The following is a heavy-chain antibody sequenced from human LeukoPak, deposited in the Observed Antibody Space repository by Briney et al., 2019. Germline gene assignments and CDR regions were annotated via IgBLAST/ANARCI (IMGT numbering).Heavy chain of an antibody. J-gene: IGHJ3*02. CDR2: IIPILGIA. V-gene: IGHV1-69*04. CDR3: ARDLYSGHEGNAFDI. Sequence: SVKVSCKASGGTFSSYAITWVRQAPGQGLEWMGRIIPILGIANYAQKFQGRVTIIADKSTSTAYMGLSSLRSEDTAVYYCARDLYSGHEGNAFDIWGQGTMVTVPS. CDR1: GGTFSSYA. D-gene: IGHD5-12*01.